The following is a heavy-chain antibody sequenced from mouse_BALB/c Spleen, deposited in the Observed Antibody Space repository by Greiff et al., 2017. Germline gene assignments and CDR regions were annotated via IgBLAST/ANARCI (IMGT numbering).Heavy chain of an antibody. CDR2: SRNKANDYTK. D-gene: IGHD1-1*02. CDR3: ARVYGYDAMDY. CDR1: GFTFSDFY. V-gene: IGHV7-1*02. Sequence: EVKLVESGGGLVQPGGSLRLSCATSGFTFSDFYMEWVRQPPGKRLEWIAASRNKANDYTKAYSASVKGRFIVSRDTSQSILYLQMNALRAEDTAIYYCARVYGYDAMDYWGQGTSVTVSA. J-gene: IGHJ4*01.